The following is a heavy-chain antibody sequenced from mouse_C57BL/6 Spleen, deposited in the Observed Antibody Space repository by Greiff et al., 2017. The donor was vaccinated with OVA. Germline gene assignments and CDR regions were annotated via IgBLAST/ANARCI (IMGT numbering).Heavy chain of an antibody. D-gene: IGHD1-1*01. V-gene: IGHV5-17*01. Sequence: EVKLMESGGGLVKPGGSLKLSCAASGFTFSDYGMHWVRQAPEKGLAWVAYISSGSSTIYYADTVKGRFTISRDNAKNTLFLQMTRLRSEDTAMYYWARKDYGRDWYFDVWGTGTTVTVSS. CDR2: ISSGSSTI. CDR1: GFTFSDYG. J-gene: IGHJ1*03. CDR3: ARKDYGRDWYFDV.